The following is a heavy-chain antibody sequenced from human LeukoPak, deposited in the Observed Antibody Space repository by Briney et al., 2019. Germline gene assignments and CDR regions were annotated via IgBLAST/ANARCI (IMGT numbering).Heavy chain of an antibody. Sequence: GGSLRLSCAASGFTFSSYTMNWVRQAPGKGLEWVSSITTSSTYIYYADSVRGRFTISRDNAKNSLYLQMNSLRAEDTAVYYCARGNSDIVVVPAAPYYFDYWGQGTLVTVSS. V-gene: IGHV3-21*01. CDR2: ITTSSTYI. CDR1: GFTFSSYT. D-gene: IGHD2-2*01. CDR3: ARGNSDIVVVPAAPYYFDY. J-gene: IGHJ4*02.